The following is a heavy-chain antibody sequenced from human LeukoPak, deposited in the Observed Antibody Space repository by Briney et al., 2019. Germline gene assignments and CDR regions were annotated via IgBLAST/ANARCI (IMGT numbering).Heavy chain of an antibody. J-gene: IGHJ6*02. D-gene: IGHD2-2*01. CDR3: ALYCSSTSCKTYPTYGMDV. CDR1: GGTFNSYA. V-gene: IGHV1-69*01. CDR2: IIPIFGTA. Sequence: ASVTVSCKASGGTFNSYAISWVRQAPGQGLEWMGGIIPIFGTANYAQKFQGRVTITADESTSTAYMELSSLRSEDTAVYYCALYCSSTSCKTYPTYGMDVWGQGTTVTVSS.